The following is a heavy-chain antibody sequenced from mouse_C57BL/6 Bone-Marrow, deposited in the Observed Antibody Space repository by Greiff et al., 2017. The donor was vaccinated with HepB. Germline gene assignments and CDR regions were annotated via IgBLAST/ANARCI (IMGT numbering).Heavy chain of an antibody. CDR3: ARSGNWYFDY. J-gene: IGHJ2*01. V-gene: IGHV1-18*01. CDR1: GYTFTDYN. D-gene: IGHD2-1*01. Sequence: EVQLQQPGAELVKPGASVKLSCKASGYTFTDYNMDWVKQSHGKSLEWIGDINPNNGGTIYNQKFKGKATLTVDKSSSTAYMELRSLTSEDTAVYYCARSGNWYFDYWGQGTTLTVSS. CDR2: INPNNGGT.